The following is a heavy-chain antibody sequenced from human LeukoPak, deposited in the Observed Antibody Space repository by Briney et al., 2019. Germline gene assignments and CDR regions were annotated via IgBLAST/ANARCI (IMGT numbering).Heavy chain of an antibody. Sequence: PGGSLRLSCAASGLTFSSYGMHWVRQAPGKGLEWVAVISYDGSNKYYADSVKGRFTISRDNSKNTLYLQMNSLRAEDTAVYYCAKGRWLQFCCFPFDYWGQGTLVTVSS. CDR3: AKGRWLQFCCFPFDY. V-gene: IGHV3-30*18. CDR2: ISYDGSNK. CDR1: GLTFSSYG. D-gene: IGHD5-24*01. J-gene: IGHJ4*02.